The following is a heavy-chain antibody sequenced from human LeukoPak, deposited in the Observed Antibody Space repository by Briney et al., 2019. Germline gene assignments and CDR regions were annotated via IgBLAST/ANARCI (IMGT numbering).Heavy chain of an antibody. V-gene: IGHV3-48*03. CDR1: GFTFSAYE. CDR3: ARDPVGGRPDY. J-gene: IGHJ4*02. D-gene: IGHD1-26*01. CDR2: FSSSGDIL. Sequence: GGSLRLSCAASGFTFSAYEINRVPQAPGKGLEWVSYFSSSGDILYYADSVKGRFTISRDNATNSLYLQMNSLRVEDTAVYYCARDPVGGRPDYWGQGTLVTVSS.